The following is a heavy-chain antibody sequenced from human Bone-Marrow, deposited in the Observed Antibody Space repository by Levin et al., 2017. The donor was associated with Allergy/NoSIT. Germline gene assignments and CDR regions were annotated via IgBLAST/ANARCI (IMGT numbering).Heavy chain of an antibody. CDR2: ISSSGSTI. D-gene: IGHD3-10*01. CDR3: ARASYGSGSYGDYYFDY. CDR1: GFTFSSYE. J-gene: IGHJ4*02. Sequence: GGSLRLSCAASGFTFSSYEMNWVRQAPGKGLEWVSYISSSGSTIYYADSVKGRFTISRDNAKNSLYLQMNSLRAEDTAVYYCARASYGSGSYGDYYFDYWGQGTLVTVSS. V-gene: IGHV3-48*03.